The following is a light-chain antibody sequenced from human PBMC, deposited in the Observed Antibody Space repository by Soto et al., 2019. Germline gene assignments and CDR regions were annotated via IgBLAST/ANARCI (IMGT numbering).Light chain of an antibody. Sequence: QSALTQPASVSGSPGQSITISCTGTSSDVGGYNYVSWYQQYPGKAPKLMIYEVSHRPSGVSNRFSGSKSDNTASLTISGLQAEDEADYYCSSYTSTITVLFGGGTKVTVL. V-gene: IGLV2-14*01. CDR1: SSDVGGYNY. J-gene: IGLJ2*01. CDR2: EVS. CDR3: SSYTSTITVL.